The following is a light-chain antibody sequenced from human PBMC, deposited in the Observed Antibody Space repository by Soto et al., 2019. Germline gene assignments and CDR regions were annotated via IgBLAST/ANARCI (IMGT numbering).Light chain of an antibody. CDR3: QQYDNLPLT. J-gene: IGKJ2*01. Sequence: DIQMTQSPSSLSASVGDRVTITCQASQDIRNYLNWYQQKPGKAHKLLIYDVSNLKIGVPSRFSGSGSGADFTFTISSLQPEDIATYYCQQYDNLPLTFGQGTKLVIK. CDR1: QDIRNY. V-gene: IGKV1-33*01. CDR2: DVS.